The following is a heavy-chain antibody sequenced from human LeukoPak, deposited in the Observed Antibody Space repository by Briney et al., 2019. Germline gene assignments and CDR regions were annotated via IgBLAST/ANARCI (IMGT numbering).Heavy chain of an antibody. Sequence: GGSLRLSCAASGFTFSSYWMSWVRQAPGKGLGWVANIKQDGSEKYYVDSVKGRFTISRDNAKNSLYLQMNSLRAEDTAVYYCARDEDYYDSSGFTEWGQGTLVTVSS. CDR1: GFTFSSYW. CDR3: ARDEDYYDSSGFTE. CDR2: IKQDGSEK. J-gene: IGHJ4*02. V-gene: IGHV3-7*01. D-gene: IGHD3-22*01.